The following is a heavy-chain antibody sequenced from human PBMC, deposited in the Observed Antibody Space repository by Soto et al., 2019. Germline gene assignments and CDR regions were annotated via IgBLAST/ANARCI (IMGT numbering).Heavy chain of an antibody. J-gene: IGHJ4*02. V-gene: IGHV1-69*06. D-gene: IGHD6-13*01. Sequence: QVQLEQSGSEVKKSGSSVKVSCQASGYSFSSHAITWVRQAPGQGLEWMGGIIPVFGTPSYAQKFQGRVTISADKSTNTSYLELRSVRSEDTAVYYCARGGALSTSWYWGDGLDSWGQGTQVTVSS. CDR2: IIPVFGTP. CDR3: ARGGALSTSWYWGDGLDS. CDR1: GYSFSSHA.